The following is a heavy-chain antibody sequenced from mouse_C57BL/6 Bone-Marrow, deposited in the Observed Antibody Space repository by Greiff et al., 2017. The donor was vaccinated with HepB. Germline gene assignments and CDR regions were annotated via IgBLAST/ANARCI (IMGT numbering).Heavy chain of an antibody. V-gene: IGHV1-82*01. Sequence: VQVVESGPELVKPGASVKISCKASGYAFSSSWMNWVKQRPGKGLEWIGRIYPGDGDTNYNGKFKGKATLTADKSSSTAYMQLSSLTSEDSAVYFCARGGFRGYFDYWGQGTTLTVSS. CDR1: GYAFSSSW. J-gene: IGHJ2*01. CDR2: IYPGDGDT. CDR3: ARGGFRGYFDY.